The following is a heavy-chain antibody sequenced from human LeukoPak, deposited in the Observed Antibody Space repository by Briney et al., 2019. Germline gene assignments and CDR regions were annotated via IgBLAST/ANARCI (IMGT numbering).Heavy chain of an antibody. D-gene: IGHD6-13*01. CDR3: ARESGGSSPPDY. CDR2: ISGSGGST. J-gene: IGHJ4*02. V-gene: IGHV3-23*01. Sequence: PGGSLRLSCAASGFTFSSYAMSWVRQAPGKGLEWVSAISGSGGSTYYADSVKGRFTISRDNAKNSLYLQMNSLRAEDTAVYYCARESGGSSPPDYWGQGTLVTVSS. CDR1: GFTFSSYA.